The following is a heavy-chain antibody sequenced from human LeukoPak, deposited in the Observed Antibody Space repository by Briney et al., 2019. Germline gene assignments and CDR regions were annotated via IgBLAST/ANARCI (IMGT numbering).Heavy chain of an antibody. D-gene: IGHD6-13*01. CDR3: AREGSSSWFDY. J-gene: IGHJ4*02. V-gene: IGHV3-23*01. CDR1: GLTFSRFA. Sequence: GGSLRLSCAASGLTFSRFAMSWVRQAPGKGLEWVSGISSLGGSTYSADSVKGRFTISRDNSKNTLYLQMNSLRAEDTAVYYCAREGSSSWFDYWGQGTLVTVSS. CDR2: ISSLGGST.